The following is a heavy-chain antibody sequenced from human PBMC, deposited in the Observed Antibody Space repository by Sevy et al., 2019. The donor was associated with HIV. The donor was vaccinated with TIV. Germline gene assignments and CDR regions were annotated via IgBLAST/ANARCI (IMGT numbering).Heavy chain of an antibody. Sequence: GESLKISCQGSGYRFSNNWVAWVRQKPGKGLEWMGMIYPGNSDTRYSPSFQGQVIISADKSISTAYVQWRSLKASDTARYYCASGAHLPLDGFNFWGQGTMVTVSS. CDR3: ASGAHLPLDGFNF. D-gene: IGHD1-26*01. V-gene: IGHV5-51*01. CDR1: GYRFSNNW. J-gene: IGHJ3*01. CDR2: IYPGNSDT.